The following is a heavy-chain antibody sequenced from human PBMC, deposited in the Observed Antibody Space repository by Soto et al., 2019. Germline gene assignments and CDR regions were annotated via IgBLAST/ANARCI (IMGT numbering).Heavy chain of an antibody. V-gene: IGHV3-53*01. D-gene: IGHD6-25*01. J-gene: IGHJ3*02. CDR2: IYRGLAT. Sequence: EVQLVESGGGLIQPGGSLRLSCAVSGFTVSNTYMSWVRQAPGKGLEWISVIYRGLATYYADSVKGRFTISRDDSRNTVYLQMNSLTTEDTAVYLCARDRSDSSRADSFDIWGQGTMVTVSS. CDR3: ARDRSDSSRADSFDI. CDR1: GFTVSNTY.